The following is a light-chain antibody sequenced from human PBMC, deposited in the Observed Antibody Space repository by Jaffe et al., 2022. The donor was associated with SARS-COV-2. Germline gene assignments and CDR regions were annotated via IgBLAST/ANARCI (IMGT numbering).Light chain of an antibody. CDR2: WAS. V-gene: IGKV4-1*01. J-gene: IGKJ4*01. CDR1: QSILYSSNNKNY. Sequence: DIVMTQSPDSLAVSLGERATLNCKSSQSILYSSNNKNYLAWYQQKPGQPPKLLFNWASTRESGVPDRFSGSGSGTDFTLTISSLQAEDVAVYYCQQYYSPPLTFGGGTKVEIK. CDR3: QQYYSPPLT.